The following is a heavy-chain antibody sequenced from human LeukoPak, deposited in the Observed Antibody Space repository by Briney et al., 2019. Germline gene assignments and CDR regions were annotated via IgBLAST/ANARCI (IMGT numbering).Heavy chain of an antibody. CDR3: ARAHIAVALSPDFDY. J-gene: IGHJ4*02. CDR2: FDPEDGET. D-gene: IGHD6-19*01. Sequence: SVKVSCKVSGYTLTELSMHWVRQVPGKGIEWMGGFDPEDGETIYAQKFQGRVTITADKSTSTAYIELSSLRSEDTAVYYCARAHIAVALSPDFDYWGQGTLVTVSS. CDR1: GYTLTELS. V-gene: IGHV1-24*01.